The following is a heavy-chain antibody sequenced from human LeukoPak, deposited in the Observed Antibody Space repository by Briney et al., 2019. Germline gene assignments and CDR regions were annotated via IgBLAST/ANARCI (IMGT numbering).Heavy chain of an antibody. CDR2: TSSDLNVK. J-gene: IGHJ4*02. CDR3: AREGYYGSGSPPSLYFDY. D-gene: IGHD3-10*01. V-gene: IGHV3-30*03. CDR1: GLTFSSHW. Sequence: GGSLRLSCAASGLTFSSHWMHWVRQAPGKGLEWVAVTSSDLNVKLYADSVKGRFTISRDNSRSTLYLQMNSLRPEDTAIYYCAREGYYGSGSPPSLYFDYWGQGTLVTVSS.